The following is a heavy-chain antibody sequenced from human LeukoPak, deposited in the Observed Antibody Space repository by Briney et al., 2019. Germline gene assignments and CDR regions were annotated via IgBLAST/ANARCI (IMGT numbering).Heavy chain of an antibody. CDR3: ARVRAGYYYYMDV. CDR2: ISYDGSNK. CDR1: GFTFSSYA. Sequence: GGPLRLSCAASGFTFSSYAMHWVRQAPGKGLEWVAVISYDGSNKYYADSVKGRFTTSRDNSKNTLYLQMNSLRAEDTAVYYCARVRAGYYYYMDVWGKGTTVTVSS. V-gene: IGHV3-30*04. J-gene: IGHJ6*03. D-gene: IGHD3-10*01.